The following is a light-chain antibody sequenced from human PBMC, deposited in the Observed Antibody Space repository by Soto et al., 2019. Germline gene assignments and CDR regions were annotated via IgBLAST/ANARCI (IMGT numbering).Light chain of an antibody. CDR3: QRRFNWAWT. V-gene: IGKV3-11*01. CDR1: QSVIRY. CDR2: DAS. Sequence: IGLIQKPGNLALYGGGRASRSCRASQSVIRYLAWYQQRPGQAPRLLIYDASYRATGIPARFSGSGSGTDFTLTISCREPEDFAVSYCQRRFNWAWTFGQGTKVDIK. J-gene: IGKJ1*01.